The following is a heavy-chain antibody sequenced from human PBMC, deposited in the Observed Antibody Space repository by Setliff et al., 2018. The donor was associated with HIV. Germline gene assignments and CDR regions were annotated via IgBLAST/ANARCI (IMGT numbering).Heavy chain of an antibody. V-gene: IGHV4-38-2*02. Sequence: SETLSLTCAVSGYSIRDNFFWGWVRQPPGKGLEWIGSIFYTGTTYYNPSLKSRVTLSLDTSKNQFSLELTSVTAADTAVYYCTRDLWGDDYYYNNMDVWGKGTTVTVSS. J-gene: IGHJ6*03. CDR3: TRDLWGDDYYYNNMDV. D-gene: IGHD2-21*02. CDR2: IFYTGTT. CDR1: GYSIRDNFF.